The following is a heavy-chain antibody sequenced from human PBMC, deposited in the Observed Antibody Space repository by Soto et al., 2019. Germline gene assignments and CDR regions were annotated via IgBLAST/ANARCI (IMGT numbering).Heavy chain of an antibody. CDR2: ISQTGST. CDR3: ARAGSYTPGFDY. Sequence: SETLSLTCAVSGDSISRSDWWSWVRQPPEKGLEWIGEISQTGSTAYNPSLQSRVTISLDRSKNQFSLKLSSVTAADTAAYYCARAGSYTPGFDYWGQGTLVTVSS. CDR1: GDSISRSDW. D-gene: IGHD3-3*01. V-gene: IGHV4-4*02. J-gene: IGHJ4*02.